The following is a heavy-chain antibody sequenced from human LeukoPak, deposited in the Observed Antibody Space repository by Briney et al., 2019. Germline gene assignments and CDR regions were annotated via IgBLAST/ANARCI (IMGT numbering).Heavy chain of an antibody. CDR3: AKDLRVGSGWSDASDI. Sequence: ASVKVSCKASGYTFTDYYLHWVRQAPGQGREWMGWINPNNGGTNYAQRFQGRVTMTRDTSISTGYMELSSLRSDDTAVYYCAKDLRVGSGWSDASDIWGQGTMVTVTS. V-gene: IGHV1-2*02. D-gene: IGHD6-19*01. CDR2: INPNNGGT. J-gene: IGHJ3*02. CDR1: GYTFTDYY.